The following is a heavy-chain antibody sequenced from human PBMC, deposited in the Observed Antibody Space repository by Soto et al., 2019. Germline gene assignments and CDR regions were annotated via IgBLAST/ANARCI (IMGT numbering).Heavy chain of an antibody. V-gene: IGHV3-23*01. J-gene: IGHJ1*01. CDR1: GFTFSNYG. D-gene: IGHD6-13*01. CDR3: AKLSRASSSTSY. Sequence: GGSLRLSCAASGFTFSNYGMHWVRQAPGKGLECVSTSSPNGDAKYYASSVNGRFTISRDNSKNTLYLQMDNLRAEDTAVYYCAKLSRASSSTSYWGQGTLVTVSS. CDR2: SSPNGDAK.